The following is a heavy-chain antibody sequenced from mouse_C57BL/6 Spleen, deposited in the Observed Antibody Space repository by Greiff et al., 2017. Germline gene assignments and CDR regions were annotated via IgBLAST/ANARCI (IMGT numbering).Heavy chain of an antibody. D-gene: IGHD1-3*01. CDR2: INPSSGYT. J-gene: IGHJ3*01. V-gene: IGHV1-7*01. CDR3: ARPLSGSSAWFAY. CDR1: GYTFTSYW. Sequence: QVQLQQSGAELAKPGASVKLSCKASGYTFTSYWMHWVKQRPGQGLEWIGYINPSSGYTKYNQKFKDKATLTADKSSSTAYMQLSSLTYADSAVYYCARPLSGSSAWFAYWGQGTLVTVSA.